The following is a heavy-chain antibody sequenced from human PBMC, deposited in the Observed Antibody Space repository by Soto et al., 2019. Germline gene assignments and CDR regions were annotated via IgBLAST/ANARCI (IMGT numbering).Heavy chain of an antibody. CDR3: ARSRSGLRGYFDY. D-gene: IGHD4-17*01. CDR1: CGSFSGYY. J-gene: IGHJ4*02. V-gene: IGHV4-34*01. Sequence: PSETLSLTCAGYCGSFSGYYWSWIRQPPGKGLEWIGEINHSGSTNYNPSLKSRVTISVDTSKNQFSLKLSSVTAADTAVYYCARSRSGLRGYFDYWGQGTLVTVSS. CDR2: INHSGST.